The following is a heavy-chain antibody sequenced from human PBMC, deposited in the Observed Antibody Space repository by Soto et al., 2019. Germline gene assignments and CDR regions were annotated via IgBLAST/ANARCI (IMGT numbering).Heavy chain of an antibody. V-gene: IGHV3-53*01. CDR3: HGYGY. Sequence: VQVVESGGGLIQPGGSLRLSCEVFGFSDTANYMSRVRQAPGKGLEWVSVIFSGGGTDYVDSVKGRFTISRDISKNTLYIQMNSLRAEDTALYYCHGYGYWGQGTLVTVSS. CDR1: GFSDTANY. J-gene: IGHJ4*02. CDR2: IFSGGGT. D-gene: IGHD5-12*01.